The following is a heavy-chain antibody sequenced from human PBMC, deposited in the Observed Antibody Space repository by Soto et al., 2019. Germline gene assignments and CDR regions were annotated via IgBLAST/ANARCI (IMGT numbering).Heavy chain of an antibody. CDR3: ARGPARTYYYDSSGYYHMWFFDY. J-gene: IGHJ4*02. CDR1: GGSISSGGYY. V-gene: IGHV4-31*03. D-gene: IGHD3-22*01. Sequence: PSETLSLTCTVSGGSISSGGYYWSWIRQHPGKGLEWIGYIYYSGSTYYNPSLKSRVTISVDTSKNQFSLKLSSVTAADTAVYHCARGPARTYYYDSSGYYHMWFFDYWGQGTLVTVSS. CDR2: IYYSGST.